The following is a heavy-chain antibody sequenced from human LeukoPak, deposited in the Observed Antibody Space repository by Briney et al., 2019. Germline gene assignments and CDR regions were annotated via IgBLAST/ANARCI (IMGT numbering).Heavy chain of an antibody. D-gene: IGHD2-8*01. CDR3: AKDRSYTNNICHGDFDY. CDR2: ISGSGGDT. Sequence: TGGSLRLSCAAPGFTFSNYAMSWGRQAPGKGLEWVSGISGSGGDTYYADSVKGRFTISRDNSKNTLYLQMNSLRGEDTAVYYCAKDRSYTNNICHGDFDYWGQGTLVTVSS. CDR1: GFTFSNYA. J-gene: IGHJ4*02. V-gene: IGHV3-23*01.